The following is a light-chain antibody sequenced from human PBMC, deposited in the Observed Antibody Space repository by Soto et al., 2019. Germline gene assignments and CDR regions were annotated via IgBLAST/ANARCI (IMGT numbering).Light chain of an antibody. Sequence: QSALTQPASVSGSPGQSITISCTGTSSDVGGYNYVSWFQQHPDKAPKLMIYDVSNGPSGVSNRFSGSKSGNTASLTISGLQADDEADYYCSSYAGSTTLVFGGGTKLTVL. CDR3: SSYAGSTTLV. CDR2: DVS. CDR1: SSDVGGYNY. V-gene: IGLV2-14*01. J-gene: IGLJ2*01.